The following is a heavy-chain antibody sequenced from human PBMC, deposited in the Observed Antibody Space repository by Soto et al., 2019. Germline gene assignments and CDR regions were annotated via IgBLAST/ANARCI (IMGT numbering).Heavy chain of an antibody. J-gene: IGHJ4*02. Sequence: EVQLLESGGGLVQPGGSLRLSCAASGFTFSSYAMSWVRQAPGKGLEWVSIIGVGGGDRYYPESVKGRFTISRDNSRDTLYLEINSLRDEDRAVYYCARVRFGELVWGQGTLVTVSS. V-gene: IGHV3-23*01. CDR1: GFTFSSYA. CDR2: IGVGGGDR. D-gene: IGHD3-10*01. CDR3: ARVRFGELV.